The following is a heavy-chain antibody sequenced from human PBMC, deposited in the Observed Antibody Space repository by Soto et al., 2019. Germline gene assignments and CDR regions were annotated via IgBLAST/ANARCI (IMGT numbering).Heavy chain of an antibody. CDR2: INPNSGGT. J-gene: IGHJ5*02. CDR3: ARGWGIAAPGPNWFDP. V-gene: IGHV1-2*02. CDR1: GYSLSGYY. D-gene: IGHD6-13*01. Sequence: ASVKVSCKASGYSLSGYYLHWVRQAPGQGPEWMGWINPNSGGTKYVQKFKGRVTMTRDTSISPVYLELSRLRSDDTAVYYWARGWGIAAPGPNWFDPWGQGTLVTVSS.